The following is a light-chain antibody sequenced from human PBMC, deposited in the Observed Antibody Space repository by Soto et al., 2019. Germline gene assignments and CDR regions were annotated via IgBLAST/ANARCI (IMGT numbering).Light chain of an antibody. CDR1: GSDIGYFNY. J-gene: IGLJ1*01. V-gene: IGLV2-14*01. CDR2: EVD. Sequence: QSVLTQPASVSGSPGQSITISCTGTGSDIGYFNYVSWYQQQPGKAPKLMIYEVDNRPSGVSIRFSGSTSGSTASLTISGLQAEDEADYYCKSYAVGSTYVFGTGTKVTVL. CDR3: KSYAVGSTYV.